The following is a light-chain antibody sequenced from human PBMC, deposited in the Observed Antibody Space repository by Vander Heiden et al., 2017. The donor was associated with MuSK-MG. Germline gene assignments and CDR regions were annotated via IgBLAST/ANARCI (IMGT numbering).Light chain of an antibody. CDR3: CSYAGSSTDVV. Sequence: QSALTQPASVSGSPGQSITISCTGTSSDVGSYNLVSWYQQHPGKAPKRMSYEVSKRPSGVSNRFSGSKSGNTASLTISGLQAEDEADYYCCSYAGSSTDVVFGGGTKLTVL. CDR2: EVS. V-gene: IGLV2-23*02. CDR1: SSDVGSYNL. J-gene: IGLJ2*01.